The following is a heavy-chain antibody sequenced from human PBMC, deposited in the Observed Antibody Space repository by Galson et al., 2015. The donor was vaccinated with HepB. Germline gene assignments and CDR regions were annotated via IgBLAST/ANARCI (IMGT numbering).Heavy chain of an antibody. D-gene: IGHD6-19*01. CDR2: ISGSGGST. Sequence: SLRLSCAASGFTFSSYAMSWVRQAPGKGLEWVSAISGSGGSTYYADSVKGRFTISRDNSKNTLYLQMNSLRAEDTAVYYCAKGTAVAGTTYYFDYWGQGTLVTVSS. V-gene: IGHV3-23*01. J-gene: IGHJ4*02. CDR1: GFTFSSYA. CDR3: AKGTAVAGTTYYFDY.